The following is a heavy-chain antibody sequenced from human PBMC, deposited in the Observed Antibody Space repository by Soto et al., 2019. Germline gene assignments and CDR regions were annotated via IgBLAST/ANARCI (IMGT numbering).Heavy chain of an antibody. CDR1: GGSISSYY. V-gene: IGHV4-59*01. D-gene: IGHD3-3*01. CDR2: IYYSGST. J-gene: IGHJ6*03. CDR3: ARYFWSGYPNYYYYYMDV. Sequence: SETLSLTCTVSGGSISSYYWSWIRQPPGKGLEWIGYIYYSGSTNYNPSLKSRVTISVDTSKNQFSLKLSSVTAADTAVYYCARYFWSGYPNYYYYYMDVWGKGTTVT.